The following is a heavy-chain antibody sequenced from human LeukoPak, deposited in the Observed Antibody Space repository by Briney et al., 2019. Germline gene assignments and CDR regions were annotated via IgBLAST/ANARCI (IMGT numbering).Heavy chain of an antibody. D-gene: IGHD1-26*01. CDR3: ARHTAGLKRHVGAFDY. CDR2: IYYSGST. Sequence: SETLSLTCTVSGGSISSYYWSWIRQPPGKGLEWIGYIYYSGSTNYNPSLKSRVTISVDTSKNQFSLKLSSVTAADTAVYYCARHTAGLKRHVGAFDYWGQGTLVTVSS. V-gene: IGHV4-59*08. CDR1: GGSISSYY. J-gene: IGHJ4*02.